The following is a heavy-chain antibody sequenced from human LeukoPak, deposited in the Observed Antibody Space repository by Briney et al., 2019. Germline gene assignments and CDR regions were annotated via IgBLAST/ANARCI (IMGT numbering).Heavy chain of an antibody. J-gene: IGHJ5*02. Sequence: ASVKVSCKTSGYTFSTYGLSWVRQAPGQGLECMGWISGNSGKTHYAQKFQDRVTLTTDTSSTTAFMELRSLRSDDTATYYCARNAGSYFEFAPWGQGTLVTVSS. CDR3: ARNAGSYFEFAP. CDR1: GYTFSTYG. D-gene: IGHD1-26*01. CDR2: ISGNSGKT. V-gene: IGHV1-18*01.